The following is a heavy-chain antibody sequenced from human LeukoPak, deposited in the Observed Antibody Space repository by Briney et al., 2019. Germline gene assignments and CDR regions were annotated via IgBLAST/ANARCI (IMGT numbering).Heavy chain of an antibody. CDR3: ARGDRYSGYDLDY. CDR1: GFTFSSYW. CDR2: IKQDGSEK. V-gene: IGHV3-7*01. J-gene: IGHJ4*02. D-gene: IGHD5-12*01. Sequence: GGSLRLSCAASGFTFSSYWMSWVRQAPGKGLEWVANIKQDGSEKYYVDSVKGRFTIPRDNAKNLLYLQMDSLRAEDTAVYYCARGDRYSGYDLDYWGQGTLVTVSS.